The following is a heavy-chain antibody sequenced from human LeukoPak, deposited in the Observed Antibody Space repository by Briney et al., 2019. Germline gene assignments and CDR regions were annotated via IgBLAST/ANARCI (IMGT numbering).Heavy chain of an antibody. V-gene: IGHV3-21*01. CDR3: ARRGVDIVATIRSSQPHAFDI. CDR2: ISSSSSYI. Sequence: GGSLRLSCAASGFTFSSYSMNWVRQAPGKGLEWVSSISSSSSYIYYADSVKGRFTISRDNAKNSLYLQMNSLRAEDTALYYCARRGVDIVATIRSSQPHAFDIWGQGTVVTVSS. CDR1: GFTFSSYS. D-gene: IGHD5-12*01. J-gene: IGHJ3*02.